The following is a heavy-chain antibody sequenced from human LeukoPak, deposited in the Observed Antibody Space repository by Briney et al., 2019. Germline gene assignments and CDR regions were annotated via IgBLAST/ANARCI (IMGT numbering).Heavy chain of an antibody. V-gene: IGHV4-31*03. J-gene: IGHJ5*02. CDR1: GGSINSGGYY. Sequence: SQTLSLTCTVSGGSINSGGYYWSWIRQHPGKGLEWIGYIYYSGSTYYNPSLKSRVTISVDTSKNQFSLKLSSVPAADTAAYYCARDLGYYNWFDPWGQGTLVTVSS. CDR2: IYYSGST. D-gene: IGHD5-18*01. CDR3: ARDLGYYNWFDP.